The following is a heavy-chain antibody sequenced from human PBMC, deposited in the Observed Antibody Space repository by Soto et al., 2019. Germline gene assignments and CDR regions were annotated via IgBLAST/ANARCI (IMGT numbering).Heavy chain of an antibody. CDR1: GFTFNNYG. J-gene: IGHJ2*01. CDR3: AKEKGNWFFDL. Sequence: QVQLVESGGGVVQPGRSLRLSCAASGFTFNNYGMHWVRQAPGEGLEWVAVISYDESGKYYADYVKGRFAISRDNSKNTLYLEMNSLRPEDTAVYYCAKEKGNWFFDLWGRCTLVTVSS. V-gene: IGHV3-30*18. CDR2: ISYDESGK.